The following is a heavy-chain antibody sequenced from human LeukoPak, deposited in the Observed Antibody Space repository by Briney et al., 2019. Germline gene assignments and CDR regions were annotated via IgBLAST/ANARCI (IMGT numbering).Heavy chain of an antibody. D-gene: IGHD1-7*01. Sequence: PRGSMRLSCAASGFTVSGNYMSWVRQAPGKGLEWVSVTYGGGSTYYADSVKGRFSISRDNSKNTLYLQMSSLRTEDTAVYYCARDRVTGTLDFDSWGQGTLVTVSS. CDR2: TYGGGST. CDR1: GFTVSGNY. J-gene: IGHJ4*02. CDR3: ARDRVTGTLDFDS. V-gene: IGHV3-66*02.